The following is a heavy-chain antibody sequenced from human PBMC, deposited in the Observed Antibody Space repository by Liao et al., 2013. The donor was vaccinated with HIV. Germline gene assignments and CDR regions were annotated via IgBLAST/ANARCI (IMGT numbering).Heavy chain of an antibody. CDR1: GGSISSGGYS. D-gene: IGHD3-22*01. CDR2: IYYSGST. J-gene: IGHJ4*02. Sequence: QLQLQESGSGLVKPSQTLSLTCAVSGGSISSGGYSWSWIRQPPGKGLEWIGYIYYSGSTYYNPSLKSRVTISVDRSKNQFSLKLSSVTAADTAVYYCARRGISGFFDSWAREPWSPSPQ. V-gene: IGHV4-30-2*01. CDR3: ARRGISGFFDS.